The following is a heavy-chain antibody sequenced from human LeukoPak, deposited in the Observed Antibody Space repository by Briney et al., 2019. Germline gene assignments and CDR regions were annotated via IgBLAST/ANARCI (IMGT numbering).Heavy chain of an antibody. CDR1: GYTFTGYY. CDR2: INPNSGDT. CDR3: AREFGIAVAGTGNY. V-gene: IGHV1-2*02. Sequence: ASVKVSCKASGYTFTGYYMHWVRQAPGQGLEWMGWINPNSGDTNYAQKFQGRVTMTRDTSISTAYMELSRLRSDDTAVYYCAREFGIAVAGTGNYWGQGTLVTVSS. J-gene: IGHJ4*02. D-gene: IGHD6-19*01.